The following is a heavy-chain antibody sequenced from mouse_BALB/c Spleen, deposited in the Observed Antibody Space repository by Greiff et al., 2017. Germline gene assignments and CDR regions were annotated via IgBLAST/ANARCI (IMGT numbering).Heavy chain of an antibody. CDR3: ARNYYGNFYAMDY. CDR2: IWGDGST. J-gene: IGHJ4*01. V-gene: IGHV2-6-7*01. CDR1: GFSLTGYG. Sequence: QVQLQQSGPGLVAPSQSLSITCTVSGFSLTGYGVNWVRQPPGKGLEWLGMIWGDGSTDYNSALKSRLSISKDNSKSQVFLKMNSLQTDDTARYYCARNYYGNFYAMDYWGQGTSGTVAA. D-gene: IGHD2-1*01.